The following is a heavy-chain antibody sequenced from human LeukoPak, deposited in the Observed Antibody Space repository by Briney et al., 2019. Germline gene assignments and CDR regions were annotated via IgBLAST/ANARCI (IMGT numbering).Heavy chain of an antibody. D-gene: IGHD5-18*01. CDR3: AGHFDTAMVRKNAFDI. CDR2: IIPIFGTA. J-gene: IGHJ3*02. V-gene: IGHV1-69*13. Sequence: ASVKVSCKASGGTFSSYAISWVRQAPGQGLERMGGIIPIFGTANYAQKFQGRVTITADESTSTAYMELSSLRSEDTAVYYCAGHFDTAMVRKNAFDIWGQGTMVTVSS. CDR1: GGTFSSYA.